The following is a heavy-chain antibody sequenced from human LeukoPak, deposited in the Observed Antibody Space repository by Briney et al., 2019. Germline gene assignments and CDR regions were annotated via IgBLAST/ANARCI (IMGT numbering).Heavy chain of an antibody. CDR1: GGSISSGGYS. D-gene: IGHD3-10*01. J-gene: IGHJ4*02. CDR2: IYHSGST. Sequence: SETLSLTCTVSGGSISSGGYSWSWIRQPPGKGLEWIGYIYHSGSTYYNPSLKSRVTILVDRSKNQFSLKLNSVTAADTAVYYCAREGGSGTIDYWGQGTLVTVSS. V-gene: IGHV4-30-2*01. CDR3: AREGGSGTIDY.